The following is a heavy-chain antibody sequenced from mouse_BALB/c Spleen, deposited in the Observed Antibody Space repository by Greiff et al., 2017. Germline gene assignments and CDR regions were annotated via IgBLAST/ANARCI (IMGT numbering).Heavy chain of an antibody. CDR3: ARVRREDYAMDY. V-gene: IGHV5-4*02. J-gene: IGHJ4*01. CDR1: GFTFSDYY. Sequence: EVKVVESGGGLVKPGGSLKLSCAASGFTFSDYYMYWVRQTPEKRLEWVATISDGGSYTYYPDSVKGRFTISRDNAKNNLYLQMSSLKSEDTAMYYCARVRREDYAMDYWGQGTSVTVSS. CDR2: ISDGGSYT.